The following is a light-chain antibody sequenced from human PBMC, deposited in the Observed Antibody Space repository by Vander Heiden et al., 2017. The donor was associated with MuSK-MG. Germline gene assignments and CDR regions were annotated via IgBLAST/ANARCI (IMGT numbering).Light chain of an antibody. CDR1: TGAVSRGYY. CDR2: STS. J-gene: IGLJ3*02. CDR3: LLYYGGAQV. Sequence: QTVVTQEPSLTVSPGGTVTLTCASSTGAVSRGYYPNWFQQKPGQAPRALIYSTSEKHSWTPARFSGSLLGGKAALTLSGVQPEDEAEYYCLLYYGGAQVLGGG. V-gene: IGLV7-43*01.